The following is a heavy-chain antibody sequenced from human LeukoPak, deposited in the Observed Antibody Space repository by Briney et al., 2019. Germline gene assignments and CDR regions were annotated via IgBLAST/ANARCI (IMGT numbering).Heavy chain of an antibody. D-gene: IGHD5-12*01. CDR3: ARDPPGSGSLLHFEY. CDR2: IYSGGAT. J-gene: IGHJ4*02. V-gene: IGHV3-53*01. Sequence: PGGSLRLSCAVSEFSVSSNYMNWVRQAPGKGLEWVSVIYSGGATYYADSVRGRFTISRDNSKNMVSLQMTSLGAEDTAVYYCARDPPGSGSLLHFEYWGQGTVVTVSS. CDR1: EFSVSSNY.